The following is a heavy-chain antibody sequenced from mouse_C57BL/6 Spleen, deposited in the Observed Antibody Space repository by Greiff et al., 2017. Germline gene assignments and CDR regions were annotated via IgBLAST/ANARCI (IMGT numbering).Heavy chain of an antibody. CDR3: ATLLFAY. CDR2: IDPNSGGT. J-gene: IGHJ3*01. V-gene: IGHV1-72*01. CDR1: GYNFTRSW. Sequence: VQLQPPGAELLKPGASVKLSCKASGYNFTRSWMHWVKQRPGRGLEWIGRIDPNSGGTKYNEKLKSKATLTVDKTASTAYMRLSSLTSEVSAVYCCATLLFAYWGQGTLVTVAA.